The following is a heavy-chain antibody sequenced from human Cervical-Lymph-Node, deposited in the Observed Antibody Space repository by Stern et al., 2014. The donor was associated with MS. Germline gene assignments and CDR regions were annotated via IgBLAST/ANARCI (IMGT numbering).Heavy chain of an antibody. CDR3: ARVLSLATSDS. CDR1: GFTLTTYY. Sequence: QVQLVQSGAEIRKPGASVKISCEASGFTLTTYYMHWVRQAPGQGLEWVALINPSGGKTTYAQRFQGRVTVTGDTSTSTVYMELTGLRSEDTAVYYCARVLSLATSDSWGQGTLVIVSS. V-gene: IGHV1-46*01. J-gene: IGHJ4*02. D-gene: IGHD1-1*01. CDR2: INPSGGKT.